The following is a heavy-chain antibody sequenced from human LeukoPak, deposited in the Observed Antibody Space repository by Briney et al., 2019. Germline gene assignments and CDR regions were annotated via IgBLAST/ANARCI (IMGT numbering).Heavy chain of an antibody. Sequence: ASVKVSCKASGGTFSSYTISWVRQAPGQGLEWMGGIIPIFGTANYAQKFQGRVTITADESTSTAYMELSSLRSEDTAVYYGARELVYRITIFGVVIIHDAFDIWGQGTMVTVSS. V-gene: IGHV1-69*13. CDR2: IIPIFGTA. J-gene: IGHJ3*02. D-gene: IGHD3-3*01. CDR3: ARELVYRITIFGVVIIHDAFDI. CDR1: GGTFSSYT.